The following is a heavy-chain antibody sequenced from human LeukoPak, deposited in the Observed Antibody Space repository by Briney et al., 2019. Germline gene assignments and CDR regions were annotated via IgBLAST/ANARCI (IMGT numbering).Heavy chain of an antibody. CDR2: IVPILGIA. D-gene: IGHD1-26*01. Sequence: SVKVSCKASGYTFTGYYMHWVRQAPGQGLEWMGRIVPILGIANYAQKFQGRVTITAEKSTSTAYMELSSLRSEDTAVYYCARSAEWELRALSFDYWGQGTLVTVSS. V-gene: IGHV1-69*02. CDR1: GYTFTGYY. J-gene: IGHJ4*02. CDR3: ARSAEWELRALSFDY.